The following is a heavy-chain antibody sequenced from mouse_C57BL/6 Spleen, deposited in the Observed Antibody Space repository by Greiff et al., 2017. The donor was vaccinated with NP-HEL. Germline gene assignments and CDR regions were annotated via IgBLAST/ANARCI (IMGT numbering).Heavy chain of an antibody. CDR1: GYTFTDYE. Sequence: VKLVESGAELVRPGASVTLSCKASGYTFTDYEMHWVKQTPVHGLEWIGAIDPETGGTAYNQKFKGKAILTADKSSSTAYMELRSLTSEDSAVYYCTRFHYSNYWFAYWGQGTLVTVSA. D-gene: IGHD2-5*01. V-gene: IGHV1-15*01. CDR2: IDPETGGT. CDR3: TRFHYSNYWFAY. J-gene: IGHJ3*01.